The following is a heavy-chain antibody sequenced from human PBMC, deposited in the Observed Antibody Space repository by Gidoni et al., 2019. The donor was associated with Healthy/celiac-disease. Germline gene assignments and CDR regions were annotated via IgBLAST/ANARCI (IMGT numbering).Heavy chain of an antibody. D-gene: IGHD3-22*01. Sequence: EVQLVESGGGLVQPGGSLRLSCAASGFTVSSNYMSGVRQAPGKGLEWVSVIYSGGSTYYADSVKGRFTISRDNSKNTLYLQMNSLRAEDTAVYYCATDAALAYYYDSSGWGNYFDYWGQGTLVTVSS. CDR2: IYSGGST. V-gene: IGHV3-66*01. CDR3: ATDAALAYYYDSSGWGNYFDY. CDR1: GFTVSSNY. J-gene: IGHJ4*02.